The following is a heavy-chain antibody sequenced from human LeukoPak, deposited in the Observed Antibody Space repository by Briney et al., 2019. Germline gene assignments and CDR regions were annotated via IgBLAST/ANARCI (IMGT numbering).Heavy chain of an antibody. J-gene: IGHJ4*02. CDR3: ARENSGYYDSSGYCNYFDY. V-gene: IGHV3-30*04. D-gene: IGHD3-22*01. CDR1: GFTFSSYA. CDR2: ISYDGSNK. Sequence: GGSLRLSCAASGFTFSSYAMHWVRQAPGKGLEWVAVISYDGSNKYYADSVKGRFTISRDNSKNTLYLQMNSLRAEDTAVYYCARENSGYYDSSGYCNYFDYWGQGTLVTVSS.